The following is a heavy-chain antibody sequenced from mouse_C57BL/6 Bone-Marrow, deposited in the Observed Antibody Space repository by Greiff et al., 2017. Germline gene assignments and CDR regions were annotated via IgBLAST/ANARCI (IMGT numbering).Heavy chain of an antibody. Sequence: QVQLQQPGAELVKPGASVKLSCKASGYTFTSYWMHWVKQRPGRGLEWIGRIEPNSGGTKYNEKFKSKATLTVDKPSITAYMQLSSLTSEDSAVYYCARGGQLRLLFYYAMDYWGQGTSVTVSS. D-gene: IGHD3-2*02. CDR3: ARGGQLRLLFYYAMDY. V-gene: IGHV1-72*01. CDR1: GYTFTSYW. CDR2: IEPNSGGT. J-gene: IGHJ4*01.